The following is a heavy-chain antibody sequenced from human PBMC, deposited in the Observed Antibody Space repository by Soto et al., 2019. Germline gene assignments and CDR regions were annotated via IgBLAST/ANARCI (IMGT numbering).Heavy chain of an antibody. CDR1: GGSISSGDYY. V-gene: IGHV4-30-4*01. Sequence: QVQLQESGPGLVKPSQTLSLTCTVSGGSISSGDYYWSWIRQPPGNGLEWIGYIYYSGSTYYNPSLKSRVTISVDTSKNQFSLKLSSVTAADTAVYYCARARQYCSGGSCYGPDFDYWGQGTLVTVSS. CDR3: ARARQYCSGGSCYGPDFDY. D-gene: IGHD2-15*01. CDR2: IYYSGST. J-gene: IGHJ4*02.